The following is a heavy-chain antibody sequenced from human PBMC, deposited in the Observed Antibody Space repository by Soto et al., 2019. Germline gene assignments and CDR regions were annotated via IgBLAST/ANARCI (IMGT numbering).Heavy chain of an antibody. V-gene: IGHV4-4*02. CDR2: IYHTGST. CDR3: ARDPYYYGSGDKGGFDP. J-gene: IGHJ5*02. D-gene: IGHD3-10*01. Sequence: QVQLQESGPGLVKPSGTLSLTCAVSGGSLSSTHWWSWVRQPPRKGLEWVGGIYHTGSTNYNPSLKSGVTISVDKSNNQFTLNLSSVTAADTAVYYCARDPYYYGSGDKGGFDPWGQGTLVIVSS. CDR1: GGSLSSTHW.